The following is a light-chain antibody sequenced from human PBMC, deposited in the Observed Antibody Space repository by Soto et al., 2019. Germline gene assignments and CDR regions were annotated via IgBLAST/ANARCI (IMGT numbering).Light chain of an antibody. CDR1: SRAVGGFNS. J-gene: IGLJ1*01. CDR2: DVV. Sequence: QSSPTQPAPLSGSPGKSITHSSTGTSRAVGGFNSVSWYQLRPGTAPKLILYDVVDRPSGVSYRFSGSKSGNTASLTISGLQAADEADYFCSSYTSTMTNVFGSGTKVTVL. CDR3: SSYTSTMTNV. V-gene: IGLV2-14*03.